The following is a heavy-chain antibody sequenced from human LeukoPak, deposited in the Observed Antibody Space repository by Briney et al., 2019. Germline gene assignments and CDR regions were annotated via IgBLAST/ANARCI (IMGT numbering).Heavy chain of an antibody. CDR1: GFTFSSYG. D-gene: IGHD3-22*01. V-gene: IGHV3-33*06. CDR2: IWYDGSNK. Sequence: GGSLRLSCAASGFTFSSYGMHWVRQAPGKGLEWVAVIWYDGSNKYYADSVKGRSTISRDNSNNTLYLQLNSLRADDTAVYYCAKVTDSSGYFPSDYWGQGTLVTVSS. CDR3: AKVTDSSGYFPSDY. J-gene: IGHJ4*02.